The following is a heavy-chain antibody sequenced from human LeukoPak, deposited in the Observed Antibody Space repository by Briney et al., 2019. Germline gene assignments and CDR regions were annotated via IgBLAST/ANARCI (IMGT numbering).Heavy chain of an antibody. V-gene: IGHV3-33*06. CDR2: IWYDGSNK. D-gene: IGHD6-19*01. CDR3: AKDARVTGYSSGWSDFDH. Sequence: PGGSLRLSCAASGFTFSSYGMHWVRQAPGKGLEWVAVIWYDGSNKYYADSVKGRFTISRDNSKNTLYLQMNSLRAEDTAVYYCAKDARVTGYSSGWSDFDHWGQGTLVTVSS. CDR1: GFTFSSYG. J-gene: IGHJ4*02.